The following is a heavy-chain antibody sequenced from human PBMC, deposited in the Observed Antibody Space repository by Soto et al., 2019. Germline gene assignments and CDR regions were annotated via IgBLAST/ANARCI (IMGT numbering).Heavy chain of an antibody. J-gene: IGHJ4*02. CDR3: AKGSMATTKLTDY. V-gene: IGHV3-23*01. Sequence: EVQLLESGGGLVQPGGSLRLSCTASGFTFSSYAMSWVRQAPGKGLEWVSAITGGSAFYADSVKGRFTISRDNSKNTLYLQMNSLRAEDTAVYYCAKGSMATTKLTDYWGQGTLVTVSS. D-gene: IGHD1-26*01. CDR2: ITGGSA. CDR1: GFTFSSYA.